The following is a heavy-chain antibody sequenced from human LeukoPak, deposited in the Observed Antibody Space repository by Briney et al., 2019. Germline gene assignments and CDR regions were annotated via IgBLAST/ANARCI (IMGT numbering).Heavy chain of an antibody. V-gene: IGHV3-21*01. CDR2: ISNNSNYI. J-gene: IGHJ4*02. CDR1: GFTFCSHR. Sequence: PGGSVRLFWSASGFTFCSHRKNCLRHARGKGLEWVSSISNNSNYIYYADSVKGRFTISRDNAKNSLYLQMNSLRAEDTAVYYCARVPGDYWGQGTLVNVSS. CDR3: ARVPGDY.